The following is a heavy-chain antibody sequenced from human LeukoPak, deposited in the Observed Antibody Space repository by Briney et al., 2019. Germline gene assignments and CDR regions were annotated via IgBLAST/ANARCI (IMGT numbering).Heavy chain of an antibody. CDR3: ARLGARQVLDY. Sequence: GGSLRLSCTASGFTFSSYWMSWVRQAPGKGLEWVANIKQDGGERYYVDSVKGRFTISRDDAKNSLYLQMNSLRAEDTAVYYCARLGARQVLDYWGQGTLVTVSS. D-gene: IGHD4-17*01. V-gene: IGHV3-7*01. CDR2: IKQDGGER. CDR1: GFTFSSYW. J-gene: IGHJ4*02.